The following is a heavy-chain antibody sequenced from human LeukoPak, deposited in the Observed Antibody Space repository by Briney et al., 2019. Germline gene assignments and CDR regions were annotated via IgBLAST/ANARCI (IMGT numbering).Heavy chain of an antibody. CDR2: IYTSGST. D-gene: IGHD3-9*01. Sequence: TLSLTCTVSGGSISSYYWSWIRQPAGKGLEWIGRIYTSGSTNYNPSLKSRVTMSVDTSKNQLFLKLTSVTAADTAFYYCARRGSIFEDSEWRTAFDIWGQGTMVIVSS. CDR1: GGSISSYY. V-gene: IGHV4-4*07. J-gene: IGHJ3*02. CDR3: ARRGSIFEDSEWRTAFDI.